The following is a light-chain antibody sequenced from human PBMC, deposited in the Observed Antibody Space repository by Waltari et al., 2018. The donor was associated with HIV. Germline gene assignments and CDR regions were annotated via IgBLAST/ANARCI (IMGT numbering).Light chain of an antibody. CDR2: KAS. J-gene: IGKJ2*01. CDR3: QQSNSYSYT. CDR1: QSISYW. V-gene: IGKV1-5*03. Sequence: DIQMTQSPSTLSASVGDRVTITCRASQSISYWLAWYQQKPGRAPTLLIHKASSLESGVPSRFSGSGSGTEFTLTISSLQPDDFATYYCQQSNSYSYTFGQGTKLEIK.